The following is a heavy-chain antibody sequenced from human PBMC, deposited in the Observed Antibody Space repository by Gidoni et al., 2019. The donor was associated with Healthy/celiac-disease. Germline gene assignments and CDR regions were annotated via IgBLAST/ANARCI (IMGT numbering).Heavy chain of an antibody. CDR3: ARGPLNQLDY. CDR1: GFTFSSYS. J-gene: IGHJ4*02. CDR2: ISSSSSTI. V-gene: IGHV3-48*01. Sequence: VQLVESGGGLVQPGGSLRLSCAASGFTFSSYSMNWVRQAPGTGLEWVSYISSSSSTIYYADSVKGRFTISRDNAKNSLYLQMNSLRAEETAVYYCARGPLNQLDYWGQGTLVTVSS. D-gene: IGHD1-1*01.